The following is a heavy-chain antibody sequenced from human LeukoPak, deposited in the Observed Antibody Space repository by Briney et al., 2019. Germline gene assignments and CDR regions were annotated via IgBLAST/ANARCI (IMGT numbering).Heavy chain of an antibody. CDR1: GGSISSYY. V-gene: IGHV4-59*01. Sequence: SETLSLTCTVSGGSISSYYWSWIRQPPGKGLEWIGYIYYSGSTNYNPSLKSRVTISVDTSKNQFSLKLSSVTAADTAVYYCARAPYYDLWSGYYFDYYYMDVWGKGTTVTVSS. J-gene: IGHJ6*03. CDR2: IYYSGST. CDR3: ARAPYYDLWSGYYFDYYYMDV. D-gene: IGHD3-3*01.